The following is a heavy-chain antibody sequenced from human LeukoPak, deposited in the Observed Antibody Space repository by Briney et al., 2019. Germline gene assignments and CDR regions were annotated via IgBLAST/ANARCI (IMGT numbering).Heavy chain of an antibody. Sequence: SETLSLTCTVSGGSISSYYWSWIRQPPGKGMEWIGYIYYSGSTNYNPSLKSRVTISVDTSKNQFSLKLSSVTAADTAVYYCARHIRIAAAGTGWFDPWGQGTLVTVSS. CDR2: IYYSGST. CDR3: ARHIRIAAAGTGWFDP. J-gene: IGHJ5*02. D-gene: IGHD6-13*01. V-gene: IGHV4-59*08. CDR1: GGSISSYY.